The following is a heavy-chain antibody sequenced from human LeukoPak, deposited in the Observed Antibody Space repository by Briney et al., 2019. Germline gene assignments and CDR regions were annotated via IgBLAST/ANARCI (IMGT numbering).Heavy chain of an antibody. CDR1: GGSISSYY. V-gene: IGHV4-59*01. Sequence: SETLSLTCTVSGGSISSYYWSWIRQPPGKGLEWIGYIYYSGSTNYNPSLKSRVTISVDTSKNQFSLKLSSVTTADTAVYYCARGPWTEYFQYWGQGTLVTVSS. J-gene: IGHJ1*01. CDR3: ARGPWTEYFQY. CDR2: IYYSGST.